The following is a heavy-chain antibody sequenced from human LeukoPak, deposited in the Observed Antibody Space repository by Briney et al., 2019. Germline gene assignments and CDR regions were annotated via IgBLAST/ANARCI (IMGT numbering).Heavy chain of an antibody. D-gene: IGHD6-19*01. CDR2: IYYSGST. Sequence: SETLSLTCTVSGGSISSSSYYWGWIRQPPGKGLEGIGSIYYSGSTYYNPSLKSRVTISVDTSKNQFSLKLSSVTAADTAVYYCASTHGYSSGWWGVYWGQGTLVTVSS. J-gene: IGHJ4*02. CDR3: ASTHGYSSGWWGVY. CDR1: GGSISSSSYY. V-gene: IGHV4-39*01.